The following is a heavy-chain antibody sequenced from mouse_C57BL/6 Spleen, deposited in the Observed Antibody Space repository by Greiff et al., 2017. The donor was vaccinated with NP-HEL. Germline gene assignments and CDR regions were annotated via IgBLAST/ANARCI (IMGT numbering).Heavy chain of an antibody. D-gene: IGHD2-4*01. J-gene: IGHJ2*01. Sequence: QVQLQQSGPELVKPGASVKLSCKASGYTFTSYDINWVKQRPGQGLEWIGWIYPRDGSTTYNEKFKGKATLTVDTSSSTAYMELHSLTSEDSAVYFCARYDYDDFYYFDYWGQGTTLTVSS. CDR3: ARYDYDDFYYFDY. CDR1: GYTFTSYD. CDR2: IYPRDGST. V-gene: IGHV1-85*01.